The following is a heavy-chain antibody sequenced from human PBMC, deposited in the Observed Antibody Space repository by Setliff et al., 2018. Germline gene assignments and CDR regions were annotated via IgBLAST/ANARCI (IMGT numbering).Heavy chain of an antibody. V-gene: IGHV3-23*03. CDR3: AKPRLELRWGFEY. J-gene: IGHJ4*02. CDR2: IYSGDRST. Sequence: GGSLRLSCAASGFTFSTYAMSWVRQAPGKGLEWVSTIYSGDRSTFYADSVQGRFIIFRDGSKNTLYLQMDSLRGEDTAVYYCAKPRLELRWGFEYWGQGTPVTVSS. D-gene: IGHD1-7*01. CDR1: GFTFSTYA.